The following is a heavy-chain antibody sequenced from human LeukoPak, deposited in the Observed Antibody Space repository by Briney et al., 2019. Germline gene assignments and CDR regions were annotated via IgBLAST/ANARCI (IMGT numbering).Heavy chain of an antibody. J-gene: IGHJ4*02. V-gene: IGHV1-46*01. CDR1: GYTFTSYY. CDR3: ARDRGWELRWFELDY. D-gene: IGHD1-26*01. CDR2: INPSGGST. Sequence: ASVKVSCKASGYTFTSYYMHWVRQAAGQGLEWMGIINPSGGSTSYAQKFQGRVTMTRDMSTSTVYMELSSLRSEDTAVYYCARDRGWELRWFELDYWGQGTLVTVSS.